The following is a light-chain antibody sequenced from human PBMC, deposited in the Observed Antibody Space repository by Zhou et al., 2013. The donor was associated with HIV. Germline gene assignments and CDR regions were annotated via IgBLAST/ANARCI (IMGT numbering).Light chain of an antibody. CDR3: LQHNSYPRT. J-gene: IGKJ1*01. Sequence: DIVLTQTPLSSPVTLGQPASISCRSSQSLLHSTGYNYLDWYLQKPGQSPQLLIYLGSNRASGVPDRFSGSGSGTEFTLTISSLQPEDFATYYCLQHNSYPRTFGQGTKVEIK. CDR1: QSLLHSTGYNY. V-gene: IGKV2-28*01. CDR2: LGS.